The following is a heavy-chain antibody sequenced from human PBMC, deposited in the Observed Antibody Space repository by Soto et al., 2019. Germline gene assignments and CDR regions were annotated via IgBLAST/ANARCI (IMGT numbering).Heavy chain of an antibody. CDR3: ASGGLSMVRD. V-gene: IGHV4-59*12. D-gene: IGHD3-10*01. CDR2: FANNGST. Sequence: QVQLLESGPGLVKPSETLSLTCAVSGVSISSYYSTWIRQPPGKGLEWIGYFANNGSTSYNPSLESRVTISVDTSKNQVSLKLISVTAADTAVYYCASGGLSMVRDWGQGTLVTVSS. CDR1: GVSISSYY. J-gene: IGHJ4*02.